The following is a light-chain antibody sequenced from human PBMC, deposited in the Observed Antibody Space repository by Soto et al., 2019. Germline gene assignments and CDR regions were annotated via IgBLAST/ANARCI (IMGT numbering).Light chain of an antibody. CDR1: QRVATNY. Sequence: EIVLTQSPATLSLSPGERDTLSCRASQRVATNYLAWYQRKPGQAPRLLIYGASSRATDIPGRFSGSGSGTDFTLTITRLEPEDFAVYYCQQYGSSPPTFGQGTKVEMK. CDR3: QQYGSSPPT. J-gene: IGKJ1*01. V-gene: IGKV3-20*01. CDR2: GAS.